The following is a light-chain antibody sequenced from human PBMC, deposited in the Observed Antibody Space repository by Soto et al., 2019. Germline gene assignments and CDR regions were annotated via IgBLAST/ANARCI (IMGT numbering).Light chain of an antibody. J-gene: IGKJ1*01. V-gene: IGKV1-5*03. CDR1: QSISSW. CDR2: KAS. CDR3: QQYNRYWT. Sequence: DIQMTQSPSTLSASVGDRVTITCRASQSISSWLAWYQQKPGKAPKLLIYKASSLESGGPSRFSGSGAGTEFTLTISRLQPDAFATYYCQQYNRYWTFGQGTKVEIK.